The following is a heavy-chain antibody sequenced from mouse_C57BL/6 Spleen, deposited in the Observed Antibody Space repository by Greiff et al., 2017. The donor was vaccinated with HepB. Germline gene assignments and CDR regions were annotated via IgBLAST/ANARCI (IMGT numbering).Heavy chain of an antibody. CDR3: AFYDYDYFDY. D-gene: IGHD2-4*01. V-gene: IGHV1-4*01. Sequence: VQLQQSGAELARPGASVKMSCKASSYTFTSYTMHWVKQRPGQGLEWIGYINPSSGYTKYNQKFKDKATLTADKSSSTAYMQLSSLTSEDSAVYYCAFYDYDYFDYWGQGTTLTVSS. CDR1: SYTFTSYT. J-gene: IGHJ2*01. CDR2: INPSSGYT.